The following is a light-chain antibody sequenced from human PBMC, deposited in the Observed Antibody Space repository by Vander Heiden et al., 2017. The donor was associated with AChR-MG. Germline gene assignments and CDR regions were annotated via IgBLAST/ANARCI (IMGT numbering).Light chain of an antibody. CDR1: QGISSY. CDR2: AAS. CDR3: QQLNSYPRT. V-gene: IGKV1-9*01. Sequence: DIQLTQSPSFLSASVGDRVTITCRASQGISSYLAWDQQKPGKAPKLLIYAASTLQSGVPSRFSGSGSGTEFTLTISSLQPEDFATYYCQQLNSYPRTVGQGTKVEIK. J-gene: IGKJ1*01.